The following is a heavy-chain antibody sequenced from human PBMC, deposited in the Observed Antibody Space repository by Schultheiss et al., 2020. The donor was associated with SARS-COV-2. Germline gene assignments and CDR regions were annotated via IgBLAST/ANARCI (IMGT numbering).Heavy chain of an antibody. J-gene: IGHJ6*02. Sequence: ASVKVSCKASGYTFTSYAMHWVRQAPGQRLEWMGWMNPNSGNTGYAQKFQGRVTMTRNTSISTAYMELSSLRSEDTAVYYCARPAYSYGHQFYYYYYGMDVWGQGTTVTVSS. CDR3: ARPAYSYGHQFYYYYYGMDV. CDR2: MNPNSGNT. CDR1: GYTFTSYA. V-gene: IGHV1-8*02. D-gene: IGHD5-18*01.